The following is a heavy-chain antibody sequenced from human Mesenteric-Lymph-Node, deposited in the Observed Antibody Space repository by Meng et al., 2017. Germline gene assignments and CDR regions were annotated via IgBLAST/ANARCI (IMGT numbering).Heavy chain of an antibody. Sequence: SQTPSLTRAISGDGVSSSSAAWNWIRQSPSRGLEWLGRTYYRSKWYNDYAVSVKSRVTINPDTSKNQFSLQLNSVTPEDTAVYYCARDKSRGSLDNWFDAWGQGTLVTVSS. D-gene: IGHD3-10*01. CDR1: GDGVSSSSAA. V-gene: IGHV6-1*01. CDR2: TYYRSKWYN. CDR3: ARDKSRGSLDNWFDA. J-gene: IGHJ5*02.